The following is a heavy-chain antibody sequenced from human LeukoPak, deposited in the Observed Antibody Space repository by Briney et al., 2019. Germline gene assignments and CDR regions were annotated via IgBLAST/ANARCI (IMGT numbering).Heavy chain of an antibody. CDR3: AREAFTYYYDSSGYYSYYYYYMDV. D-gene: IGHD3-22*01. V-gene: IGHV4-34*01. CDR1: GGSFSGYY. CDR2: INHSGST. Sequence: PSETLPLTCAVYGGSFSGYYWSWIRQPPGKGLEWIGEINHSGSTNYNLSLKSRVTISVDTSKNQFSLKLSSVTAADTAVYYCAREAFTYYYDSSGYYSYYYYYMDVWGKGTTVTVSS. J-gene: IGHJ6*03.